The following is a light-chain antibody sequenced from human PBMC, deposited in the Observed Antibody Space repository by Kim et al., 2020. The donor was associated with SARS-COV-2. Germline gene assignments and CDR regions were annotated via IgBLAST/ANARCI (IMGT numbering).Light chain of an antibody. CDR1: SSDVGGYNY. Sequence: GHSITSACTGTSSDVGGYNYVSWYQQHPGKAPKLMIYDVSKRPSGVSNRFSGSKSGNTASLTISGLQAEDEADYYCSSYTSSSTWVFGGGTQLTVL. V-gene: IGLV2-14*04. CDR2: DVS. J-gene: IGLJ3*02. CDR3: SSYTSSSTWV.